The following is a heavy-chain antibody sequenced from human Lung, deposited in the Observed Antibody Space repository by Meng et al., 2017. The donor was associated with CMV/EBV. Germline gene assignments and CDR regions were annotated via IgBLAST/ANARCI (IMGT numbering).Heavy chain of an antibody. CDR2: ISHDGSNK. V-gene: IGHV3-30-3*01. CDR3: ARDQGLRSFDWLFRY. J-gene: IGHJ4*02. CDR1: GFTFSSYP. D-gene: IGHD3-9*01. Sequence: GESXKISCAASGFTFSSYPMHWVRQAPGKGLEWVAVISHDGSNKYYADSVKGRFTISRDNSKNTLYLQMNSLRAEDTAVYYCARDQGLRSFDWLFRYWGQGKXVTGAS.